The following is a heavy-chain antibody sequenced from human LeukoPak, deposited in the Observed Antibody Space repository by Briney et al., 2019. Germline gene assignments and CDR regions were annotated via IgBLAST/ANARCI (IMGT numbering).Heavy chain of an antibody. CDR2: IYFDDSET. J-gene: IGHJ6*02. Sequence: GESLKISCRISEYIFSSYWVVWVRQMPGKGLEWMGVIYFDDSETKYSPSFYGLFTISADKSIDTAYLQWSSLKASDTATYYCATSASEPYYFYYGLHVWGLGTTVSV. V-gene: IGHV5-51*01. CDR3: ATSASEPYYFYYGLHV. CDR1: EYIFSSYW. D-gene: IGHD1-14*01.